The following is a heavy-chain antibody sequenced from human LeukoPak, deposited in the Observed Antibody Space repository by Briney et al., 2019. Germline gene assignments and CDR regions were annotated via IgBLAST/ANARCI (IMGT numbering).Heavy chain of an antibody. CDR2: LSGSGVNI. V-gene: IGHV3-23*01. CDR3: ARATMVRGVIIKQYWYFDL. Sequence: GGSLRLSCAGSGFTFSSYAMSWVRQAPGKGLEWVSALSGSGVNIYYADSVKGRFTISRDNAKNTLYLEMNSLRAEDTAVYYCARATMVRGVIIKQYWYFDLWGRGALATVSS. J-gene: IGHJ2*01. CDR1: GFTFSSYA. D-gene: IGHD3-10*01.